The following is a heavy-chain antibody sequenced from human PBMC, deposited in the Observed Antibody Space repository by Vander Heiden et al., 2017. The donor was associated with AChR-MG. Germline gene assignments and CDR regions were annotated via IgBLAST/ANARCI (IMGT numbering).Heavy chain of an antibody. J-gene: IGHJ4*02. D-gene: IGHD3-10*01. V-gene: IGHV4-39*01. Sequence: QLQLQESGPGLVKPSETLSLTCTVSGGSISSSSYYWGWIRQPPGKGLEWIGSIYYSGSTYYNPSLKSRVTISVDTSKNQFSLKLSSVTAADTAVYYCARRAGGEEDYWGQGTLGTVSS. CDR2: IYYSGST. CDR1: GGSISSSSYY. CDR3: ARRAGGEEDY.